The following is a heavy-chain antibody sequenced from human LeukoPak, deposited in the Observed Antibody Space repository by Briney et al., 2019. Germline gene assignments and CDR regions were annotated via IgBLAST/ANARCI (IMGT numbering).Heavy chain of an antibody. CDR1: GASVSTYY. J-gene: IGHJ6*03. Sequence: SETPSLTCTVSGASVSTYYWNWVRQPPGKGLEWIAYIYHAGNTEYNPSLESRVSISLDTSKNQFSLKLSSVTAADTAVYYCASSNGFDWSPEYYMDVWGKGTMVIDPS. CDR3: ASSNGFDWSPEYYMDV. CDR2: IYHAGNT. D-gene: IGHD3-9*01. V-gene: IGHV4-59*02.